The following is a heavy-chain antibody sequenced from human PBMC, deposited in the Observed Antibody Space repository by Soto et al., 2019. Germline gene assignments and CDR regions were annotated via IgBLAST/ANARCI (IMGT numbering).Heavy chain of an antibody. D-gene: IGHD6-13*01. CDR2: LSTSGSTM. V-gene: IGHV3-48*03. CDR1: GFSFSNYE. J-gene: IGHJ6*02. Sequence: GGSLRLSCTASGFSFSNYEMTWVRQAPGKGLEWVSYLSTSGSTMYYADSVKGRFTISRDNAKNSLFLQMNSLRAEDTAVYYCARENSPAGLDVWGQGTTVTVSS. CDR3: ARENSPAGLDV.